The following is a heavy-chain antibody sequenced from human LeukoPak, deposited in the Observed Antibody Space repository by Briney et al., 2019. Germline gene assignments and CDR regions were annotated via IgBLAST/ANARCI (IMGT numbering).Heavy chain of an antibody. Sequence: ASVKVSCKASGGTFSSYAISWVRQAPGQGLEWMGTIKPSGGRTSYAQEFQGRVTMTRDMSTSTVYMELSSLRSEDTAVYYCAREEKKYDILTGRDTPYFDYWGQGTLVTVSS. J-gene: IGHJ4*02. CDR3: AREEKKYDILTGRDTPYFDY. V-gene: IGHV1-46*01. CDR2: IKPSGGRT. CDR1: GGTFSSYA. D-gene: IGHD3-9*01.